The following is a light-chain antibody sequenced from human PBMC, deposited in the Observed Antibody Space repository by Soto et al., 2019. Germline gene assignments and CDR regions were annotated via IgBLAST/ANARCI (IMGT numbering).Light chain of an antibody. CDR2: DVS. J-gene: IGLJ2*01. CDR3: SSYTSSSTLEI. CDR1: SSDVGGYNY. V-gene: IGLV2-14*01. Sequence: QSVLTQPASVSGFPGQAITISRTGTSSDVGGYNYVSWYQQHPGKAPKLMIYDVSNRPSGVSNRFSGSKSGNTASLTISGLQAEDEADYYCSSYTSSSTLEIFGGGTKLPVL.